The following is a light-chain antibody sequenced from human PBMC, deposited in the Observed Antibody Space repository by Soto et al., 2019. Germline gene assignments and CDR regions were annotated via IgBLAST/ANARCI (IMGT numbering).Light chain of an antibody. CDR1: RSLSSTS. Sequence: EIVLTQSPGTLSLSPGERAALSCRASRSLSSTSLAWYQQRPGQAPRLLIYDVSSRATGIPDRFSGSGSGTDFTLTNNRLEPDDFAVYYCQQYGSSPRTFGQGNKVEIK. J-gene: IGKJ1*01. CDR2: DVS. V-gene: IGKV3-20*01. CDR3: QQYGSSPRT.